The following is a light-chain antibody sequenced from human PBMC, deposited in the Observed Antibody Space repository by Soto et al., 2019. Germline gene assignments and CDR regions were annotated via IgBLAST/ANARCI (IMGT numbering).Light chain of an antibody. CDR2: GAS. J-gene: IGKJ1*01. Sequence: EIVLTQSPATLSLSPGDRATLSCRASQSVGSFLAWYQQKPGQAPRLLIYGASTRATGIPDRFSGSGSGTDFTLTISRLEPEDFAVYYCQYYDTFRTFGQGTKVDIK. CDR1: QSVGSF. CDR3: QYYDTFRT. V-gene: IGKV3-20*01.